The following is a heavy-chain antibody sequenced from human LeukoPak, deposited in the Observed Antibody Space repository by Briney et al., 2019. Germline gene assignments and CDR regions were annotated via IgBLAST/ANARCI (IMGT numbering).Heavy chain of an antibody. CDR1: GGSISSYY. V-gene: IGHV4-59*01. CDR2: IYYSGST. J-gene: IGHJ5*02. CDR3: ARGPVHYYEDGFDP. D-gene: IGHD3-22*01. Sequence: SETLSLTCTVSGGSISSYYWSWIRQPPGKGLEWIGYIYYSGSTNYNPSLKRRVTISVDTSKNQFSLKLSSVTAADTAVYYCARGPVHYYEDGFDPWGQGTLVTVSS.